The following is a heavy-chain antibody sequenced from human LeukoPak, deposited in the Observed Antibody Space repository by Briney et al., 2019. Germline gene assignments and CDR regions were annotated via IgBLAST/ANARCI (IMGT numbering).Heavy chain of an antibody. CDR2: INPDSGGT. Sequence: ASVKVSCKASGYTFTGYYIHWVRQAPGQGLEWMGYINPDSGGTDYAQKFQGRVTMTRDTSISTAYMELSGLTSDDTAVYYCARSITATGHWGQGTLVTVSS. D-gene: IGHD1-1*01. V-gene: IGHV1-2*02. J-gene: IGHJ4*02. CDR3: ARSITATGH. CDR1: GYTFTGYY.